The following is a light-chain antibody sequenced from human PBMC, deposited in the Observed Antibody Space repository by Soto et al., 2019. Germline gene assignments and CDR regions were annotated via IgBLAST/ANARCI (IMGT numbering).Light chain of an antibody. Sequence: DIQMTHSPSTLSASVGDRVTITCRASPSITDWLAWYQQKPGKAPKFLIYKASNLEGGVPSRFSGSGTGTEFTLTISSVQPDDVATYYCQYGDDYSLTFGQGTNVAIK. CDR3: QYGDDYSLT. V-gene: IGKV1-5*03. CDR1: PSITDW. CDR2: KAS. J-gene: IGKJ1*01.